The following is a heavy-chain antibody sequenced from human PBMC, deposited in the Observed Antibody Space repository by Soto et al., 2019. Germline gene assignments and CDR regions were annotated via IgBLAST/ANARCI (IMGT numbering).Heavy chain of an antibody. J-gene: IGHJ4*02. D-gene: IGHD3-22*01. V-gene: IGHV3-30*18. CDR3: AKDPYYYDSSGPGPFDY. CDR2: ISYDGSNK. Sequence: PGGSLRLSCAASGFTFSSYGMHWVRQAPGKGLKWVAVISYDGSNKYYADSVKGRFTISRDNSKNTLYLQMNSLRAEDTAVYYCAKDPYYYDSSGPGPFDYWGQGTLVTVSS. CDR1: GFTFSSYG.